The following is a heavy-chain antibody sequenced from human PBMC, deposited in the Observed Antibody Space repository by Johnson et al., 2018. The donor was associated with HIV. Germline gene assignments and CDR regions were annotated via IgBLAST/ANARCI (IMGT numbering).Heavy chain of an antibody. D-gene: IGHD3-16*01. CDR1: GFSVSDNY. CDR3: ARDGGFVGAFDI. V-gene: IGHV3-13*01. Sequence: VQLVESGGGLIHPGGSLRLSCVASGFSVSDNYMSWVRQAPGEGLEWVSAIGTAGDTYYPGSVKGRFTISRENAKNSLYLQMNSLRAGDTAVYYCARDGGFVGAFDIWGQGTMVIVSS. J-gene: IGHJ3*02. CDR2: IGTAGDT.